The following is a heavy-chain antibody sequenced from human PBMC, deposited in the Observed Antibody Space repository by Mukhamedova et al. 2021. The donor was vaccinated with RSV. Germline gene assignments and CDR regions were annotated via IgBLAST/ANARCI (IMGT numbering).Heavy chain of an antibody. D-gene: IGHD3-22*01. V-gene: IGHV3-21*01. Sequence: VKGRFTISRGNAKNSLYLQMNSLRAEDTAVYYCARESSGSRLDYWGQGTLVTVSS. CDR3: ARESSGSRLDY. J-gene: IGHJ4*02.